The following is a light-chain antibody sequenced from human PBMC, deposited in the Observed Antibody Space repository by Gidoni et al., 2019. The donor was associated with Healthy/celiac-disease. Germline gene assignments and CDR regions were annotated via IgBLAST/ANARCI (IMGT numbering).Light chain of an antibody. CDR2: GAS. CDR1: QSVSSN. Sequence: EIVMTQSPATLSVSPGERATLSGRASQSVSSNLAWYQQKPGQAPRLLIYGASTRATGIPARFSGSGSGTEFNLTISSLQSEDCAVYYCQQYNKWPPLTFGGGTKVEIK. J-gene: IGKJ4*01. V-gene: IGKV3-15*01. CDR3: QQYNKWPPLT.